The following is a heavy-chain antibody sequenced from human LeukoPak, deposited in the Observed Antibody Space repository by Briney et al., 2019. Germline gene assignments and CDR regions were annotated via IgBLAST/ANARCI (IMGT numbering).Heavy chain of an antibody. Sequence: PSETLSLTCTVSGGSISSSSYYWGWIRQPPGKGLEWIGSIYYSGSTYYNPSLKSRVTISVDTSKNQLSLKLSSVTAADTAVYYCASPSIAARRGGIYFDYWGQGTLVTVSS. CDR1: GGSISSSSYY. CDR2: IYYSGST. J-gene: IGHJ4*02. CDR3: ASPSIAARRGGIYFDY. V-gene: IGHV4-39*01. D-gene: IGHD6-6*01.